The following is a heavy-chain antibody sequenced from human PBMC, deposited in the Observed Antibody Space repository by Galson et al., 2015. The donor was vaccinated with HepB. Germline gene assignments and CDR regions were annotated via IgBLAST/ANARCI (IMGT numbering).Heavy chain of an antibody. Sequence: QSGAEVKKPGESLKISCKVSGYSFTNFWIGWVRQMPGKGLEWMGIIYPDDSDTRYSPSFQGQVTISADKSISTAYLQWSSLKASDTAIYYCARHDYTLADPDYYYYYNLDVWGQGTTVTVSS. D-gene: IGHD4-11*01. V-gene: IGHV5-51*01. CDR2: IYPDDSDT. CDR1: GYSFTNFW. CDR3: ARHDYTLADPDYYYYYNLDV. J-gene: IGHJ6*02.